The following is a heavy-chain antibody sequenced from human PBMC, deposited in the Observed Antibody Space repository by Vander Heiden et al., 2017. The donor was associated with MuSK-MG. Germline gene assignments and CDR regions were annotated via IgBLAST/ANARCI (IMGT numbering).Heavy chain of an antibody. CDR3: ARVRLIRAVAGAFDC. J-gene: IGHJ4*02. Sequence: QVPLQPCGAALLKPSETLSLPCALYGGSFRGYDWSWIRQPPGKGLEWLGEINHSESTHYNPARMRRVTISVDTSKNLVSLKLASLTAAESAVYCCARVRLIRAVAGAFDCWVQGTMVAVCS. D-gene: IGHD6-19*01. CDR1: GGSFRGYD. CDR2: INHSEST. V-gene: IGHV4-34*01.